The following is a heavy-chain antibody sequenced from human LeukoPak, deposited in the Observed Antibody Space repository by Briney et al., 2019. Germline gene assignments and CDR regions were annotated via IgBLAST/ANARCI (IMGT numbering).Heavy chain of an antibody. V-gene: IGHV4-34*01. J-gene: IGHJ6*02. D-gene: IGHD4-4*01. CDR1: GGSFSGYY. Sequence: SETLSLTCAVYGGSFSGYYWSWIRQPPGKGLEWIGEINHSGSTNYNPSLKSRVTISVDTSKNQFSLKLSSVTAADTAVYYCARADSNPTNYYYYYGMDVWGQGTTVTVSS. CDR2: INHSGST. CDR3: ARADSNPTNYYYYYGMDV.